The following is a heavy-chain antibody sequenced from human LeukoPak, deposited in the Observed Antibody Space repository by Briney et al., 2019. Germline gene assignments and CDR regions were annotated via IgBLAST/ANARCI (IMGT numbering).Heavy chain of an antibody. D-gene: IGHD5-12*01. J-gene: IGHJ6*03. V-gene: IGHV4-34*01. CDR2: INHSGST. Sequence: SETLSLTCAVYGGSFSGYYWSWIRQPPGKGLEWIGEINHSGSTNYNPSLKSRVTISVDTSKNQFSLKLSSVTAADTAVYYCARRGFGYTDVWGKGTTVTVSS. CDR3: ARRGFGYTDV. CDR1: GGSFSGYY.